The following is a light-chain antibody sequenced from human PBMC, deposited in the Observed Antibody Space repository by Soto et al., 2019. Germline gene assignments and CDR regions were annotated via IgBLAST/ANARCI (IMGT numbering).Light chain of an antibody. CDR3: QSYDTSLSATI. Sequence: SALTQPPSVSGAPGQGVTISCTGSSSNIGAGYDVHWYQQVPGTAPKFLISDRGYRPSGVPARFSVSKSGTSASLAITGLQSEDEADYYCQSYDTSLSATIFGGGTKLTVL. V-gene: IGLV1-40*01. J-gene: IGLJ2*01. CDR1: SSNIGAGYD. CDR2: DRG.